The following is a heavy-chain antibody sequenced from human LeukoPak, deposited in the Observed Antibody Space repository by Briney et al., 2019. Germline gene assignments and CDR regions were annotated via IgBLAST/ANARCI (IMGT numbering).Heavy chain of an antibody. CDR2: IYPGDSDT. Sequence: GESLKISCKSSGYTFTNYWIGWVRQMPGKGLEWMGIIYPGDSDTRYSPSFQGQVTISADKSISTAYLQWSSLKASDTAIYYCARLRRVGYNAFDFWGQGTLVTVSS. D-gene: IGHD5-24*01. V-gene: IGHV5-51*01. J-gene: IGHJ4*02. CDR3: ARLRRVGYNAFDF. CDR1: GYTFTNYW.